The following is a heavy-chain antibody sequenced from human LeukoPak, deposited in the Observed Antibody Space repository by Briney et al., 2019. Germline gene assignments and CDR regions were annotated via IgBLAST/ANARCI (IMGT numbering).Heavy chain of an antibody. CDR1: GYTFTSYY. V-gene: IGHV1-46*01. D-gene: IGHD3-22*01. J-gene: IGHJ3*02. CDR3: AGYYDSSGSRGDAFDI. CDR2: INPSGGST. Sequence: ASVKVSCKASGYTFTSYYMHWVRQAPGQGLEWMGIINPSGGSTSYAQKFQGRVTMTRDTSTSTVYMELSSLRSEDTAVYYCAGYYDSSGSRGDAFDIWGQGTMVTVSS.